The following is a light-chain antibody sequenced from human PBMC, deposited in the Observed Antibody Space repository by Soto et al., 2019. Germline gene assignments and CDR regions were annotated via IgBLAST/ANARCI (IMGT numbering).Light chain of an antibody. V-gene: IGLV2-14*01. J-gene: IGLJ3*02. CDR3: SSYTSRRTRV. Sequence: QSALTQPASVSGSPGQSITISCTGTSSDIGGYNYVSWYQQHPGKAPKLMIYEVSNRPSGVSNRFSGSKSGNTASLTISGLQAEDEAGYYCSSYTSRRTRVFGGGTKLTVL. CDR2: EVS. CDR1: SSDIGGYNY.